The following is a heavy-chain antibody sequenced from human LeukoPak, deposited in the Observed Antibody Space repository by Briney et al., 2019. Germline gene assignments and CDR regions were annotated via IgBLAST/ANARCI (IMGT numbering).Heavy chain of an antibody. V-gene: IGHV4-59*01. CDR2: IYYSGST. CDR3: ARGSGLDAFDI. CDR1: GGSINNYY. J-gene: IGHJ3*02. Sequence: PSETLSLTCTVSGGSINNYYWSWIRQPPGKRLEWIGYIYYSGSTNYSPSLRSRVTISVDTPKNQFSPKLTSVTAADTAVYYCARGSGLDAFDIWGRGTMVTVSS. D-gene: IGHD3-3*01.